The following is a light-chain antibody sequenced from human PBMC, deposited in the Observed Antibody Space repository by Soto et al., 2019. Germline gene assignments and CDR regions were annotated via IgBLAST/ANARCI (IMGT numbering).Light chain of an antibody. V-gene: IGKV3-15*01. Sequence: EVILTQSPATLSVSPGERATLSCRASQSVRNLLAWYQQKPGQAPRLLISGASTRATGIPARFSGSGSGTDFTLSISGLQSEDFAVYHCQQYNEWQLTFGGGTKVEIK. CDR1: QSVRNL. J-gene: IGKJ4*01. CDR3: QQYNEWQLT. CDR2: GAS.